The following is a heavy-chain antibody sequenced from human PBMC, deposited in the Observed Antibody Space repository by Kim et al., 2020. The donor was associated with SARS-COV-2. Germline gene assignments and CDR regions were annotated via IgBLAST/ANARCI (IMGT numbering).Heavy chain of an antibody. D-gene: IGHD5-12*01. CDR3: ARDRGIVATMVYYYYYYGGDV. CDR1: GFTFSSYW. CDR2: INSDGSST. J-gene: IGHJ6*01. Sequence: GGSLRLSCAASGFTFSSYWMHWVRQAPGKGLVWVSRINSDGSSTSYADSVKGRFTISRDNAKNTLYLPMNSLRAEDTAVYYCARDRGIVATMVYYYYYYGGDVWGQGTTVTVSS. V-gene: IGHV3-74*01.